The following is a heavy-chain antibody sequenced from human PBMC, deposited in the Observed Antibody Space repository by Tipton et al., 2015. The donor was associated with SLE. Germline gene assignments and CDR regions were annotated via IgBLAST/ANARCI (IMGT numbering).Heavy chain of an antibody. CDR2: IIPIFGTT. CDR3: ARGDGGPFYYLDY. D-gene: IGHD4-23*01. Sequence: QPQLVQSGAEVKKPGASVKVSCKASGYIFTNYGISWVRQAPGQGLEWMGGIIPIFGTTNYAQKFQGRVTITADESTSTVYMELSSLRSEDTAVYYCARGDGGPFYYLDYWGQGTLVTVSS. V-gene: IGHV1-69*01. J-gene: IGHJ4*02. CDR1: GYIFTNYG.